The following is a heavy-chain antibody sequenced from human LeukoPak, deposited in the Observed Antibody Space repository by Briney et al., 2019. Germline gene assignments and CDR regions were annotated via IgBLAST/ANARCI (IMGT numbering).Heavy chain of an antibody. J-gene: IGHJ4*02. CDR3: ARDRGGSYNFDY. Sequence: PGGSLRLSCAASGFTVSSNYMSWVRQAPGKGLEWVSVIYSGGSTYYADSVKGRFTISRDNSKNTLYLQMNSLRAEDTTVYYCARDRGGSYNFDYWGQGTLVTVSS. CDR2: IYSGGST. CDR1: GFTVSSNY. D-gene: IGHD1-26*01. V-gene: IGHV3-66*02.